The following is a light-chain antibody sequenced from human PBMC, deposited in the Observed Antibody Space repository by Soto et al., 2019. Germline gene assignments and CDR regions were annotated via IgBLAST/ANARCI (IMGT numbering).Light chain of an antibody. J-gene: IGKJ5*01. CDR3: QQLNSYPIT. V-gene: IGKV1-9*01. CDR1: QGISRY. CDR2: AAS. Sequence: DIQLTQSPSFLSASVGDRVTITCRASQGISRYLAWYQQKPGKAPKLLIYAASTLKSGVPSRFSGSGSGTEFTLTISSLEPEDFATYYWQQLNSYPITFGQGTRLEIK.